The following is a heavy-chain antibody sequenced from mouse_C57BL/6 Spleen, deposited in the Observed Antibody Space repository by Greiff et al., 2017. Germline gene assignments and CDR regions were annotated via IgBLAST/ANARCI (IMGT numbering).Heavy chain of an antibody. V-gene: IGHV1-26*01. Sequence: EVQLQQSGPELVKPGASVKISCKASGYTFTDYYMNWVKQSHGKSLEWIGDINPNNGGTSYNQKFKGKATLTVDKSSSTAYMELRSLTSEDSAVYYCARWRSNYNFDDWGQGTTLTVSS. CDR1: GYTFTDYY. D-gene: IGHD2-5*01. CDR3: ARWRSNYNFDD. J-gene: IGHJ2*01. CDR2: INPNNGGT.